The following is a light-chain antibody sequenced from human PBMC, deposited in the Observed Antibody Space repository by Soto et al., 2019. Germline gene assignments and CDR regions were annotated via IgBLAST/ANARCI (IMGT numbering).Light chain of an antibody. Sequence: IQLTQSPSSLSASVGDRVTITCRASQGISSYLAWYQQKPGKAPKLLIYAASSLQSGVPSRFSGSGSGTEFTLSISSLQSDDFAVYYCQQYNTWPWTFGQGTKVDI. CDR2: AAS. CDR3: QQYNTWPWT. J-gene: IGKJ1*01. V-gene: IGKV1-9*01. CDR1: QGISSY.